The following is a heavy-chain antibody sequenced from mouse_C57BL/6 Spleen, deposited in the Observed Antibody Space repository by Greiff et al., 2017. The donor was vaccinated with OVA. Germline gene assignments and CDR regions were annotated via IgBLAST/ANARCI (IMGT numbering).Heavy chain of an antibody. V-gene: IGHV1-69*01. CDR2: IDPSDSYT. J-gene: IGHJ2*01. D-gene: IGHD2-3*01. Sequence: VQLQQPGAELVMPGASVKLSCKASGYTFTSYWMNWVKQRPGQGLEWIGEIDPSDSYTNYNQKFKGKSTLTVDKSSSTAYMQLSSLTSEDSAVYYCARTVYDPDYFDYWGQGTTLTVSS. CDR1: GYTFTSYW. CDR3: ARTVYDPDYFDY.